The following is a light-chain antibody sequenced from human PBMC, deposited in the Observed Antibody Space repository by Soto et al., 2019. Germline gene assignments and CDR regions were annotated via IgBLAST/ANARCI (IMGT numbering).Light chain of an antibody. CDR2: EVS. V-gene: IGLV2-23*02. J-gene: IGLJ1*01. CDR1: SSDVGSYYL. Sequence: QSALTQPASVSGSPGQSITISCTGTSSDVGSYYLVSWYQQHPGKAPKLMIYEVSKRPSGVSNRFSGSKSGNTASLTISGLQTDDEADYYCCSYAETIYVFGTGTKVTVL. CDR3: CSYAETIYV.